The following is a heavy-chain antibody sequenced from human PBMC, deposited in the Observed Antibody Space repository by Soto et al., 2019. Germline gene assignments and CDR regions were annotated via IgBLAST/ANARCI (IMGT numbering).Heavy chain of an antibody. CDR1: GFTFSSYG. Sequence: VQLVESGGGVVQPGRSLRLSCAASGFTFSSYGMHWVRQAPGKGLEWVAVISYDGSNKYYADSVKGRFTISRDNSKNTLYLQMNSLRAEDTAVYYCXXGNAALEWLSYYFDYWGQGTLVTVSS. CDR3: XXGNAALEWLSYYFDY. D-gene: IGHD3-3*01. J-gene: IGHJ4*02. CDR2: ISYDGSNK. V-gene: IGHV3-30*03.